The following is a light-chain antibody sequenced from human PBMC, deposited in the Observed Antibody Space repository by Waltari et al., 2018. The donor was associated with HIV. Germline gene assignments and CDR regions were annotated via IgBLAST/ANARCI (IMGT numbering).Light chain of an antibody. CDR1: SSNIGSNY. J-gene: IGLJ2*01. V-gene: IGLV1-47*01. CDR2: TNN. CDR3: EAWDDSLSGEV. Sequence: QSVLTQPPSASGTPGQRVSISCSGRSSNIGSNYVYWYQQLPGTAPKRLTYTNNRRPSGVPDRFSGSKSGTSASLDVSGLRSEDEADYYCEAWDDSLSGEVFGGGTKLTVL.